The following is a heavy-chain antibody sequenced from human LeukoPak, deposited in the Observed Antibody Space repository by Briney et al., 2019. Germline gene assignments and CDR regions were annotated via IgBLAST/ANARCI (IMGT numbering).Heavy chain of an antibody. CDR2: ISSSSSYI. Sequence: QPGGSLRLSCAASGFTFNTYTMNWVRQAPGKGLEWVSSISSSSSYIYYADSVKGRFTISRDNAKNSLYLQMNSLRAEDTAVYYCARNRQSKSSSSNLNWFDPWGQGTLVTVSS. CDR3: ARNRQSKSSSSNLNWFDP. D-gene: IGHD6-13*01. V-gene: IGHV3-21*01. CDR1: GFTFNTYT. J-gene: IGHJ5*02.